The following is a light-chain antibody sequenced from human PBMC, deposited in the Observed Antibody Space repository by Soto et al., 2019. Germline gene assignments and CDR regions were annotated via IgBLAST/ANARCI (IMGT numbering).Light chain of an antibody. V-gene: IGKV3-20*01. CDR3: QQYGGSPKT. Sequence: FSLSPGTVFLSPGESPTLSCRASQSVSSSYLAWYQQKPGQAPRLLIYGASSRATGIPDRFSGSGSGTDFTLTISRLEPEDFAVYYCQQYGGSPKTFGQGTKVDIK. CDR2: GAS. CDR1: QSVSSSY. J-gene: IGKJ1*01.